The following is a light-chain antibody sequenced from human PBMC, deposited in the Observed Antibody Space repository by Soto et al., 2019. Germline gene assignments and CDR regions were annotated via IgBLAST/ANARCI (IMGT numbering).Light chain of an antibody. J-gene: IGLJ1*01. Sequence: QSALTQPASVSGSPGQSITISCTGTTNDVGGYNYVSWYQQHPGKAPKLLIFEVSSRPSGVSNRFSGSKSGNTAFLTISALQAEDEADYFCNSYSSSTSLPYVFGTGTKLTVL. CDR2: EVS. CDR1: TNDVGGYNY. CDR3: NSYSSSTSLPYV. V-gene: IGLV2-14*01.